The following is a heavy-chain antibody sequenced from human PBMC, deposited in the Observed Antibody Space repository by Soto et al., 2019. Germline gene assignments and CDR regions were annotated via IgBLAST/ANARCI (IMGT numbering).Heavy chain of an antibody. V-gene: IGHV5-51*01. CDR1: GFXSTTYL. CDR3: VRLQGATRTQIDY. Sequence: PXEXLKISCKPSGFXSTTYLSAWVRHQPGKGLEWMGIIYPADSDTRYSPPFQGQVTTSADNTIRTAYLQWSGLKPSDTDMYYCVRLQGATRTQIDYWGQGTLGTVSS. CDR2: IYPADSDT. J-gene: IGHJ4*02.